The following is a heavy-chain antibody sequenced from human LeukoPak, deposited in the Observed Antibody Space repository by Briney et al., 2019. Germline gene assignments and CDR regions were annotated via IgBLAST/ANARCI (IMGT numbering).Heavy chain of an antibody. CDR2: IYYSGST. Sequence: PSETLSLTCTVSGGSISSYYWSWIRQPPGKGLEWIGYIYYSGSTNYNPSLKSRVTISVDTSKNQFSLKLSSVTAADTAVYYCARVPSYDALDYWGQGTLVTVSS. J-gene: IGHJ4*02. CDR1: GGSISSYY. CDR3: ARVPSYDALDY. D-gene: IGHD5-12*01. V-gene: IGHV4-59*01.